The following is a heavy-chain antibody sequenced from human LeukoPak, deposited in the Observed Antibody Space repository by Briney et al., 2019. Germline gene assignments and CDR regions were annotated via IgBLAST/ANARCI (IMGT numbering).Heavy chain of an antibody. CDR2: ISYDGSNK. CDR3: ARNTLIINYYYGMDV. D-gene: IGHD3-10*01. V-gene: IGHV3-30-3*01. Sequence: PGGSLRLSCAASGFTFSSYAMHWVRQAPGKGLEWVAVISYDGSNKYYADSVKGRFTISRDNSKNTLYLQMNSLRAEDTAVYYCARNTLIINYYYGMDVWGQGTTVTVSS. CDR1: GFTFSSYA. J-gene: IGHJ6*02.